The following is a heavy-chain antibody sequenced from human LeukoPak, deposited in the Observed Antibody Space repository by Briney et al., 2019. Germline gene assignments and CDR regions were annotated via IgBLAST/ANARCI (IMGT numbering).Heavy chain of an antibody. CDR2: NPNSGNT. Sequence: NPNSGNTGYAQKFQGRVTITRNTSISTAYMELSSLRSEDTAVYYCARGSSSSTWEYFQHWGQGTLVTVSS. J-gene: IGHJ1*01. D-gene: IGHD6-6*01. CDR3: ARGSSSSTWEYFQH. V-gene: IGHV1-8*03.